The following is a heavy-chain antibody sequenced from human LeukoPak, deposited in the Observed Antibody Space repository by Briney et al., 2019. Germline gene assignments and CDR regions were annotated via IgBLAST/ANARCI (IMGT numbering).Heavy chain of an antibody. CDR1: GCSMTSYY. CDR2: IYYSGST. CDR3: ARGGFQSDY. J-gene: IGHJ4*02. Sequence: SETLSLTCTVSGCSMTSYYMSWIRQPPGKGLEWIGYIYYSGSTKYNPSIKSRVTITVDTSKNQFSLKLNSMTTADTAVYYCARGGFQSDYWGQGTLVTVSS. D-gene: IGHD2-21*01. V-gene: IGHV4-59*01.